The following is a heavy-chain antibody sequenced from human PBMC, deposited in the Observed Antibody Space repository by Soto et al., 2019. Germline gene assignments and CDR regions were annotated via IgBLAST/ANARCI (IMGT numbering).Heavy chain of an antibody. V-gene: IGHV1-46*01. CDR2: INPSGGST. Sequence: ASVKVSCKASGYTFTSYYMHWVRQAPGQGLEWMGIINPSGGSTSYAQKFQGRVTMTRDTSTSTVYMELSSLRSEDTAVYYCARLKATVTTSDYFDYWGQGTLVTVSS. J-gene: IGHJ4*02. D-gene: IGHD4-4*01. CDR3: ARLKATVTTSDYFDY. CDR1: GYTFTSYY.